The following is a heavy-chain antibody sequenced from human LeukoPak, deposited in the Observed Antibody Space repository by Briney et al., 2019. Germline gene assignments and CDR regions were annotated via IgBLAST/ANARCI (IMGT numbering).Heavy chain of an antibody. D-gene: IGHD3-22*01. CDR3: ARDKYYYDSSGSIRFDY. Sequence: SETLSLTCTVSGGSVSTGSYYWCWIRQPAGKGLEWIGRIYTSGSTNYNPSLKSRVTMSVDTSKNQFSLKLSSVTAADTAVYYCARDKYYYDSSGSIRFDYWGQGTLVTVSS. V-gene: IGHV4-61*02. CDR1: GGSVSTGSYY. CDR2: IYTSGST. J-gene: IGHJ4*02.